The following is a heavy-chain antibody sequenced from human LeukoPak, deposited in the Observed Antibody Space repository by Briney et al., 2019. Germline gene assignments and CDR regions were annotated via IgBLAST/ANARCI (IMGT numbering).Heavy chain of an antibody. V-gene: IGHV3-23*01. CDR2: ISGSGGST. CDR3: ARDRSGYCSSTSCYTSRGASDY. J-gene: IGHJ4*02. CDR1: GFTFSSYA. D-gene: IGHD2-2*02. Sequence: GGSLRLSCAASGFTFSSYAMSWVRQAPGKGLEWVSAISGSGGSTYYADSVKGRFTISRDNSKNTLYLQMNSLRAEDTAVYYCARDRSGYCSSTSCYTSRGASDYWGQGTLVTVSS.